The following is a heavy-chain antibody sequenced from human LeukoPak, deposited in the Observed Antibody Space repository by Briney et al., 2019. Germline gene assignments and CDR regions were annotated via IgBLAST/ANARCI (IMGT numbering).Heavy chain of an antibody. CDR1: GFTFRNAW. D-gene: IGHD3-10*01. V-gene: IGHV3-15*01. CDR2: IKSKTYSGTT. Sequence: PGGSLTLPCAASGFTFRNAWMSWVRQAPGEGLEWVGIIKSKTYSGTTEYAAPVNGRFRISRDDSENPKSLQMNSLKTDVTGLDYCTTYILAYSGSVDWGQGTLVTVSS. CDR3: TTYILAYSGSVD. J-gene: IGHJ4*02.